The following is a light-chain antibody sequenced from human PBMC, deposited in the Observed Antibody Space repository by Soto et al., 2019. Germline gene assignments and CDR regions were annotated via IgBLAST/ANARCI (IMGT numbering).Light chain of an antibody. J-gene: IGKJ5*01. CDR2: GAS. CDR1: QSVSSN. V-gene: IGKV3-11*01. CDR3: QQRSNWPPT. Sequence: EIVMTPSPAPPSFAPGERATLSCRASQSVSSNLAWYQQKPGQAPRLLIYGASSRATGIPDRFSGSGSGTDFTLTISSVEPEDFAVYICQQRSNWPPTFGQGTRLEIK.